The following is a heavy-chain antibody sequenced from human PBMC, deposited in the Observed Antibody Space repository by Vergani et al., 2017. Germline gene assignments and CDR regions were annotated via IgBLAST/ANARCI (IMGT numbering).Heavy chain of an antibody. D-gene: IGHD4-17*01. CDR2: IYHSGST. V-gene: IGHV4-30-2*01. CDR3: ARGFLHYYGDHKYYYGMDV. CDR1: GGSISSGGYS. Sequence: QLQLQESGSGLVKPSQTLSLTCAVSGGSISSGGYSWSWIRQPPGKGLEWIGYIYHSGSTYYNPSLKSRVTISVDTSKNQFSLKLSSVTAADTAVYYCARGFLHYYGDHKYYYGMDVWGQGTTVTVSS. J-gene: IGHJ6*02.